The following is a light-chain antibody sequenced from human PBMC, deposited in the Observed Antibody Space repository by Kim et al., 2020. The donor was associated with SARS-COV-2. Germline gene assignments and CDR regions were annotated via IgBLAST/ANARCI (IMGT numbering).Light chain of an antibody. CDR1: SSNIGSNY. CDR2: RNN. Sequence: QSVLTQPPSASGTPGQRATISFSGSSSNIGSNYVYWYQQLPGTSPKLLIDRNNQRPSGEPDRFSGSKSGTSASLAISGLRSENEADYYCAAWDDSLSGAVFGGGNQLTVL. J-gene: IGLJ3*02. CDR3: AAWDDSLSGAV. V-gene: IGLV1-47*01.